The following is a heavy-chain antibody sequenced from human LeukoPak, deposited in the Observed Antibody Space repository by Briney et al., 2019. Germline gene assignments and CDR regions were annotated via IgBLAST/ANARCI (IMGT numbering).Heavy chain of an antibody. CDR1: GGSISSSSYY. CDR3: ARRIAVAGTGYFQH. V-gene: IGHV4-39*01. CDR2: IYYTGST. Sequence: SETLSLTCTVSGGSISSSSYYWGWIRQPPGKELEGIGSIYYTGSTYYNSSLKSRVTISVDTSKNQFSLKLRSVTAADTAVYYCARRIAVAGTGYFQHWGQGTLVTVSS. D-gene: IGHD6-19*01. J-gene: IGHJ1*01.